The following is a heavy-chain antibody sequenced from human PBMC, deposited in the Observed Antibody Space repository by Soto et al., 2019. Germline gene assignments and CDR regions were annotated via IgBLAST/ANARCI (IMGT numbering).Heavy chain of an antibody. CDR3: ARDFSGPMDY. CDR2: IYPSGGST. J-gene: IGHJ4*02. V-gene: IGHV1-46*01. D-gene: IGHD3-10*01. CDR1: GYTFTNYY. Sequence: ASVKVYFKASGYTFTNYYMHWVRQAPGQGLEWMGIIYPSGGSTRNAQKFQGRVTMTRDTSTSTVYMELSSLRSEDTAVYYCARDFSGPMDYWGRGTLVTVSS.